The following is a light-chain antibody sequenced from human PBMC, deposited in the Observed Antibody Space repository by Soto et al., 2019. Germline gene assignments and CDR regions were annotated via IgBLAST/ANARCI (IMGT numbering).Light chain of an antibody. CDR2: VAS. Sequence: EVVWTQSPGTLSLSPGERATLSCRASQSVSSSYLAWYQQKPRQAHRLLIYVASRSATGNPDRFSGSGSGTDFALTISRLEPEDCAVYYCQQYGNSPITFRRGTGLE. CDR3: QQYGNSPIT. V-gene: IGKV3-20*01. J-gene: IGKJ5*01. CDR1: QSVSSSY.